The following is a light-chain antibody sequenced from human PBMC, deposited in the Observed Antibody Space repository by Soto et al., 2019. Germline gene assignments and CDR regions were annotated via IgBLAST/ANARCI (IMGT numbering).Light chain of an antibody. Sequence: QLVLTQSSSASASLGSSVKLTCTLSSGHSGYIIAWHQQQPGKAPRYLMKLEGSGSYNKGSGVPDRFSGSTSGADRYLTISNLQFEDEADDYCETCDRNTQVLGGGTQLTVL. CDR2: LEGSGSY. V-gene: IGLV4-60*02. J-gene: IGLJ3*02. CDR3: ETCDRNTQV. CDR1: SGHSGYI.